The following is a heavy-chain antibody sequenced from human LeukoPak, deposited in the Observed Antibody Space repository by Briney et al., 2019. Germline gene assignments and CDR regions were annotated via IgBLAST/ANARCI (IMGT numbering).Heavy chain of an antibody. V-gene: IGHV4-4*07. Sequence: PSETLSLTCTVSGGSISTYYWSWIRQPAGKGLEWIGRIYTSGSTNYNPSLKSRVTMSVDTSKNQFSLKLRSETAADTAVYYCVRDWVSGGTFDYWGQGTLVTVSS. CDR2: IYTSGST. CDR3: VRDWVSGGTFDY. J-gene: IGHJ4*02. CDR1: GGSISTYY. D-gene: IGHD3-10*01.